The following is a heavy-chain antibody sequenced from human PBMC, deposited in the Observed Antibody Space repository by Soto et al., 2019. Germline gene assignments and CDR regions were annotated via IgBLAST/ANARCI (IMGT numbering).Heavy chain of an antibody. CDR3: ARGYYYGSGSYPKYFDY. CDR2: ISAYNVNT. CDR1: GYTCTSCG. V-gene: IGHV1-18*01. Sequence: QVQLVQSGSEVKKPGASVKVSCKASGYTCTSCGISWGRQAPGQGLAWMGWISAYNVNTSSAPKLQGRVTMTTDTSTSTAYMELRSLRSDDTAVYYCARGYYYGSGSYPKYFDYLGQGTLVTVSS. D-gene: IGHD3-10*01. J-gene: IGHJ4*02.